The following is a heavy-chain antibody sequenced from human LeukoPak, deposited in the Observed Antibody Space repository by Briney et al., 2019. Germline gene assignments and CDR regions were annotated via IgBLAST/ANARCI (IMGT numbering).Heavy chain of an antibody. Sequence: SETPSLTCSVSGGSITSSNYYWAWIRQPPGKGLEWIGSIYYSGSTYYSPSLKSRVTVSVDTSKNQFSLKMTSVTAADTAVYFCAPGSPSTGYYYYWGQGTLVTVSS. J-gene: IGHJ4*02. V-gene: IGHV4-39*05. D-gene: IGHD3-22*01. CDR1: GGSITSSNYY. CDR3: APGSPSTGYYYY. CDR2: IYYSGST.